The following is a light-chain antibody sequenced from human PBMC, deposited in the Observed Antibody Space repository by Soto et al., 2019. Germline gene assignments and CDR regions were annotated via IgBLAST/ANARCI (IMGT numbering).Light chain of an antibody. CDR2: AAS. CDR1: QGIASW. J-gene: IGKJ4*01. Sequence: DIQMTQSPSSVSASVGDTVTLTWRASQGIASWVAWYQQKPGKAPKSLISAASILQSGVPSRFSGSGSGTEFTLTISSLQPEDFATYYCQQYNVFPLTFGGGTKVDI. V-gene: IGKV1D-16*01. CDR3: QQYNVFPLT.